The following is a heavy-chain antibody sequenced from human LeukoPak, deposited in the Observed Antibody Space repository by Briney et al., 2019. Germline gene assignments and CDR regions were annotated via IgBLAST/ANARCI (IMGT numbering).Heavy chain of an antibody. V-gene: IGHV1-18*01. CDR1: RYTFTSYA. D-gene: IGHD5-18*01. CDR3: ARGYSYGSDYYYGMDV. J-gene: IGHJ6*02. CDR2: ISGYNGNK. Sequence: ASVKVSCKASRYTFTSYAISWVRQAPGQGLEWMGWISGYNGNKKYAQKVQGRVTMTTDTSTSTAYMELRSLRSDDTAVYYCARGYSYGSDYYYGMDVWGQGTTVTVSS.